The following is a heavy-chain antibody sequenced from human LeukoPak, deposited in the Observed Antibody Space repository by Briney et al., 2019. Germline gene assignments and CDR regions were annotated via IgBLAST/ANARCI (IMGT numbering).Heavy chain of an antibody. J-gene: IGHJ4*02. V-gene: IGHV3-21*01. D-gene: IGHD5-12*01. CDR1: GFTFSSYS. CDR2: ISSSSSYI. CDR3: ARASLDSGYDM. Sequence: GGSLRLSCAASGFTFSSYSMNWVRQAPGKGLEWVSSISSSSSYIYYADSVKGRFTISRDNAKNSLYLQMSSLRAEDTAVYYCARASLDSGYDMWGQGTLVTVSS.